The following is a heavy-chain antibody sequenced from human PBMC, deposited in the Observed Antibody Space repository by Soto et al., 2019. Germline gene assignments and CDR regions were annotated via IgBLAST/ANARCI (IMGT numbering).Heavy chain of an antibody. CDR3: ARDRRATRSSAPYDILTGYRLWWFDP. J-gene: IGHJ5*02. D-gene: IGHD3-9*01. CDR2: INPGNGNT. Sequence: GASVKVSCKASGYTFTSYAMHWVRQAPGQSLEWMGWINPGNGNTRYSQKFQGRVTITRDTSASTAYMELRSLRSDDTAVYYCARDRRATRSSAPYDILTGYRLWWFDPWGQGTLVTVSS. CDR1: GYTFTSYA. V-gene: IGHV1-3*01.